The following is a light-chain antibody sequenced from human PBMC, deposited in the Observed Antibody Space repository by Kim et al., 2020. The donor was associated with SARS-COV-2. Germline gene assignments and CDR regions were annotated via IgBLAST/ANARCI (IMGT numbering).Light chain of an antibody. CDR2: DVS. J-gene: IGLJ3*02. V-gene: IGLV2-14*03. Sequence: GQSLTTSCTGTSNDIGAYTFVSWYQHHPGKAPKLLIYDVSNRPSGVSDRFSGSKSGNTASLTISGLQAEDEADYYCGSFTRSSTLVFGGGTQLTVL. CDR3: GSFTRSSTLV. CDR1: SNDIGAYTF.